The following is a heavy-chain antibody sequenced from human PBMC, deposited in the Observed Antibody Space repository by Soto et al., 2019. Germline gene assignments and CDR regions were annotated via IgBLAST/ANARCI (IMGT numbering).Heavy chain of an antibody. CDR2: IYHSGST. Sequence: SETLSLTCAVSGGSISSSNWWCWVRHPPGKGLEWIGEIYHSGSTTYNPSLKSRVTISVDKSKNQFSLKLSSVTAADTAVYYCARGSQGYYYGMDVWGQGTTVTVSS. CDR3: ARGSQGYYYGMDV. J-gene: IGHJ6*02. CDR1: GGSISSSNW. V-gene: IGHV4-4*02.